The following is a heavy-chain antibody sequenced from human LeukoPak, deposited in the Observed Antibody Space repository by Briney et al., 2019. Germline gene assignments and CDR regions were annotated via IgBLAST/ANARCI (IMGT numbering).Heavy chain of an antibody. CDR2: IYHSGST. CDR3: TRAGVEATEFDY. Sequence: SETLSLTCAVSGDSINSSNWWSWVRQPPGKGLEWIGEIYHSGSTNYNPSLKSRVTLSIDKSQNQFSLKLNSVTAADTAVYYCTRAGVEATEFDYWGQGTLVTVSS. D-gene: IGHD1-26*01. V-gene: IGHV4-4*02. J-gene: IGHJ4*02. CDR1: GDSINSSNW.